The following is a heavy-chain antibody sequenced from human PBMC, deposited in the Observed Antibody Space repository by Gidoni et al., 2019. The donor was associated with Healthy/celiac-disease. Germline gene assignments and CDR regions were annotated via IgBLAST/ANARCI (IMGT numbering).Heavy chain of an antibody. CDR1: GGSISSGGYY. CDR2: IYYSGST. Sequence: QVQLQESGPGLVKPSQTLSLTCTVSGGSISSGGYYWSWIRQHPGKGLEWIGYIYYSGSTYYNPSLKSRVTISVDTSKNQFSLKLSSVTAADTAVYYCARDIVVEVAARYYYYGMDVWGQGTTVTVSS. D-gene: IGHD2-15*01. CDR3: ARDIVVEVAARYYYYGMDV. J-gene: IGHJ6*02. V-gene: IGHV4-31*03.